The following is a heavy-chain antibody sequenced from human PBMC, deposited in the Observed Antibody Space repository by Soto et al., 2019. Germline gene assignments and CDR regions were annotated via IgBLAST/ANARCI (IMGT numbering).Heavy chain of an antibody. D-gene: IGHD2-15*01. CDR2: INPKTGDT. CDR3: SRDVVVGAKALNY. J-gene: IGHJ4*02. Sequence: VASVKVSCKASGYTFTAYYMYWVRQAPGQGLEWVGRINPKTGDTNYAPEFQGRVTMTRDTSIGTAYMELNSLRVEDTAVYFCSRDVVVGAKALNYWGQGALVTVSS. V-gene: IGHV1-2*06. CDR1: GYTFTAYY.